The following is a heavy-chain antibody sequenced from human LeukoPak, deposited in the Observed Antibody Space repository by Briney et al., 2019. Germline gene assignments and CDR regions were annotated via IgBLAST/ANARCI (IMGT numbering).Heavy chain of an antibody. CDR3: AWTWGSGSYYFDY. Sequence: GASVKVSCKASGYTFTSYYMHWVRQAPGQGLEWMGIIYYSGGSTSYAQKFQGRVTMTRDTSTSTVYMELNSLRSEDTAVYYCAWTWGSGSYYFDYWGQGTLVTVSS. CDR1: GYTFTSYY. CDR2: IYYSGGST. J-gene: IGHJ4*02. V-gene: IGHV1-46*01. D-gene: IGHD1-26*01.